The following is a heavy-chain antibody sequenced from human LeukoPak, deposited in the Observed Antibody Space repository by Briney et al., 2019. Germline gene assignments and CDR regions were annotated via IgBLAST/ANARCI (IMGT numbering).Heavy chain of an antibody. J-gene: IGHJ3*02. D-gene: IGHD5-18*01. CDR2: INHSGST. Sequence: SETLSLTCAVYGGSFSGYYWGWIRQPPGKGLEWLGEINHSGSTNYNPSLKSRVTISVDASKNQFSLKLSSVTAADTAVYYCARSNGGYSYGYGAFEIWGQGTMVTVSS. CDR3: ARSNGGYSYGYGAFEI. CDR1: GGSFSGYY. V-gene: IGHV4-34*01.